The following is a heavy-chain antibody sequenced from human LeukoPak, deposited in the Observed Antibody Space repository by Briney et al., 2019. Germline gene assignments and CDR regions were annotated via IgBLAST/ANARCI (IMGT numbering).Heavy chain of an antibody. Sequence: ASVKVSCKASRYTFTDYYMNWVRQAPGQGLEWMGWINPNSGGTNYAQKFQGRVTMTRHTSISTAYMERSSLTSDDAAVYYCVGGPDEHQDVFDMWGQGTMVTVSS. CDR3: VGGPDEHQDVFDM. J-gene: IGHJ3*02. CDR1: RYTFTDYY. D-gene: IGHD1/OR15-1a*01. V-gene: IGHV1-2*02. CDR2: INPNSGGT.